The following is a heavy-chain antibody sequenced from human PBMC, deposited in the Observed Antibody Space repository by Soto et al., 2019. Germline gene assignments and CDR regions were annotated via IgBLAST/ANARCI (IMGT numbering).Heavy chain of an antibody. CDR1: GGTFSSYT. D-gene: IGHD3-22*01. V-gene: IGHV1-69*02. CDR3: ARGSIGLGITMIGGYFDY. J-gene: IGHJ4*02. Sequence: QVQLVQSGAEVKKPGSSVKVSCKASGGTFSSYTISWVRQAPGQGLEWMGRIIPILGIANYAKKFQGRVTITADKSTSTAYMELSSLRSEDTAVYYCARGSIGLGITMIGGYFDYWGQGTLVTVAS. CDR2: IIPILGIA.